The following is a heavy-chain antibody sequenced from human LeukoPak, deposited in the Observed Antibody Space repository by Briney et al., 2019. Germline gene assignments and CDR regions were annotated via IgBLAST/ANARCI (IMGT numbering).Heavy chain of an antibody. CDR2: ISYDGSNK. D-gene: IGHD6-19*01. CDR3: AKAMIAVAGTDAFDI. V-gene: IGHV3-30-3*01. Sequence: PGRSLRLSCAASGFTFSSYAMHWVRQAPGKGLEWVAVISYDGSNKYYADSVKGRFTISRDNSKNTLYLQMNSLRAEDTAVYYCAKAMIAVAGTDAFDIWGQGTMVTVSS. J-gene: IGHJ3*02. CDR1: GFTFSSYA.